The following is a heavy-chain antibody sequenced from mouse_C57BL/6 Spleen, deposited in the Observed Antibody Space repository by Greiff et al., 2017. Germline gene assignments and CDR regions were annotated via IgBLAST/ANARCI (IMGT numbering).Heavy chain of an antibody. CDR2: IDPSDCYT. J-gene: IGHJ3*01. Sequence: VQLQQPGAELVKPGASVKLSCKASGYTFTSYWMQWVKQRPGQGLEWIGEIDPSDCYTNYNQKFKGKATLTVDKSSSTAYMQLSSLTSEDSAVYYCARGDYSNYGFAYWGQGTLVTVSA. D-gene: IGHD2-5*01. CDR3: ARGDYSNYGFAY. V-gene: IGHV1-50*01. CDR1: GYTFTSYW.